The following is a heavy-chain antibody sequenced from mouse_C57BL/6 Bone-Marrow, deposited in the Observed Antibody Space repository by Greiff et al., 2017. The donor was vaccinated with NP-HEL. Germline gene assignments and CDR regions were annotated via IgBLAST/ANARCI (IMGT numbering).Heavy chain of an antibody. CDR1: GYSITSGYY. CDR2: ISYDGSN. J-gene: IGHJ4*01. CDR3: ARGATVVGAMDY. V-gene: IGHV3-6*01. Sequence: EVQLQQSGPGLVKPSQSLSLTCSVTGYSITSGYYWNWIRQFPGNKLEWMGYISYDGSNNYNPSLKNRISITRDTSKNQFFLKLNSVTTEDTATYYCARGATVVGAMDYWGQGTSVTVSS. D-gene: IGHD1-1*01.